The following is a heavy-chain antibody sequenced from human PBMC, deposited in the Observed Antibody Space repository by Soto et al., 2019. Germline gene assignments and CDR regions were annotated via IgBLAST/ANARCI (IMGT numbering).Heavy chain of an antibody. CDR1: GFTFSSYA. V-gene: IGHV3-23*01. J-gene: IGHJ3*01. Sequence: GGSLRLSCAASGFTFSSYAMTWIRQAPGRGLECISGISGSGGSPYYADSVKGRFSVSRDNSKNTPYLQMNSLRADDTAIYYCAKDIVGRGVASGDDAFDLWGRGTMVTVSS. CDR2: ISGSGGSP. CDR3: AKDIVGRGVASGDDAFDL. D-gene: IGHD1-26*01.